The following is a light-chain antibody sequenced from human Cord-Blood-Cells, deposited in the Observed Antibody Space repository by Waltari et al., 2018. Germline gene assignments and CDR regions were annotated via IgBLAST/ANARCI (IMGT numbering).Light chain of an antibody. CDR3: SSYAGSNNFV. V-gene: IGLV2-8*01. J-gene: IGLJ1*01. CDR1: SSDAGGYNH. Sequence: QSALTQPPSASASPGQSVPIPCTATSSDAGGYNHVSWYQQHPGNAPKLMIYEVSKRPSGVPDRFSGSKSGNTASLTVSGLQAEDEADYYCSSYAGSNNFVFGTGTKVTVL. CDR2: EVS.